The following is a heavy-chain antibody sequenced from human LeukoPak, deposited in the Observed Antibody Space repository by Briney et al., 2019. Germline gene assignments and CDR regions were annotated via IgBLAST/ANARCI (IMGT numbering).Heavy chain of an antibody. CDR3: SGMTAAGLFDY. Sequence: SETLSLTCTVSGGSISSSSYYWGWIRQPPGKGLEWIGSIYTSGSTNYNPSLKSRVTMSVDTSKNQFSLKLSSVTAADTAVYYCSGMTAAGLFDYWGQGTLVTVSS. J-gene: IGHJ4*02. D-gene: IGHD6-13*01. CDR2: IYTSGST. V-gene: IGHV4-39*07. CDR1: GGSISSSSYY.